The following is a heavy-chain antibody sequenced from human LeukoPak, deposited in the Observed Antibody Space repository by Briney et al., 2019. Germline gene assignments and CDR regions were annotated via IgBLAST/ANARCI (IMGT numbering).Heavy chain of an antibody. D-gene: IGHD3-22*01. CDR1: GYPFTTYD. J-gene: IGHJ3*02. V-gene: IGHV1-8*01. CDR2: MNPNSANT. CDR3: TRGEVLDTSGYFYAFDI. Sequence: ASVKVSCKTSGYPFTTYDIHWVRQATGQGLEWMGWMNPNSANTGYAQKFQGRVAMTRDTSINTAYLDLSSLRSDDTAIYYCTRGEVLDTSGYFYAFDIWGQGTVVTVSS.